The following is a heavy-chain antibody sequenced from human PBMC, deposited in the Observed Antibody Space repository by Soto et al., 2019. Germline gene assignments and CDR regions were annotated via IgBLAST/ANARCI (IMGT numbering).Heavy chain of an antibody. V-gene: IGHV1-18*01. J-gene: IGHJ6*02. Sequence: QVQLVQSGAEVKKPGASVKFSCKASGYTFTSYGISWVRQAPGQGLEWLGWISAYNGNRNYSQKLQGRVTRTTDTTTSTAYMELRSLRSDDTAVYSCARHPVRFYSNYDYYGMDVWGQGTTVTVSS. CDR1: GYTFTSYG. D-gene: IGHD4-4*01. CDR3: ARHPVRFYSNYDYYGMDV. CDR2: ISAYNGNR.